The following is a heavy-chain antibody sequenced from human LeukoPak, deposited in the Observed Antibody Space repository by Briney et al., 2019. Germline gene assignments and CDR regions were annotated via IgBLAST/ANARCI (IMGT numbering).Heavy chain of an antibody. J-gene: IGHJ3*02. CDR3: ARGGSYLSAFDI. D-gene: IGHD1-26*01. Sequence: ETLSLTCTVSGYSISSGYYWGWIRQPPGKGLEWVSIIYSGGSTFYADSVKGRFTISRDNSKNTLYLQMNSLRAEDTAVYYCARGGSYLSAFDIWGQGTMVTVSS. CDR1: GYSISSGYY. CDR2: IYSGGST. V-gene: IGHV3-53*03.